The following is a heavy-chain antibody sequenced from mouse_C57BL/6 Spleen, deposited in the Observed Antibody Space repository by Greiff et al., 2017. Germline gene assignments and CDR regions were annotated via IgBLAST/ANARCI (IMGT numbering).Heavy chain of an antibody. V-gene: IGHV1-50*01. CDR3: ARALNPYYYGSSYEWYFDV. J-gene: IGHJ1*03. CDR1: GYTFTSYW. Sequence: QVQLQQSGAELVKPGASVKLSCKASGYTFTSYWMQWVKQRPGQGLEWIGEIDPSDSYTNYNQKFKGKATLTVDTSSSTAYMQLSSLTSEDSAVYYCARALNPYYYGSSYEWYFDVWGTGTTVTVSS. CDR2: IDPSDSYT. D-gene: IGHD1-1*01.